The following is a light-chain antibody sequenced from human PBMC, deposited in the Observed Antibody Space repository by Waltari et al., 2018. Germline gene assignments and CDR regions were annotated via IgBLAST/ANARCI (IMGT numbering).Light chain of an antibody. CDR3: QQSYNTPWT. V-gene: IGKV1-39*01. J-gene: IGKJ1*01. Sequence: DIQMTQSPSSLSASIGDTITVTCRASQNIRTYLNWYQQKPAKAPKLLIFAASNLQTGVPSRFSGSGSATHFTLTISSLQPEDFATYHCQQSYNTPWTFGQGTKVEIK. CDR2: AAS. CDR1: QNIRTY.